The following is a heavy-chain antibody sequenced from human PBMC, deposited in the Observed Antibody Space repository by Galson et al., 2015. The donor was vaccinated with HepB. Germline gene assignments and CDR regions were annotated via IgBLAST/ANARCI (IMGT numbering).Heavy chain of an antibody. V-gene: IGHV3-21*01. CDR3: ARVPDYDSIGRSDY. Sequence: SLRLSCAVSGFIFSDYSMNWVRQAPGKGLEWVSSVTISSSHKNYADSVKGRFTISRDNAKNSLYLEMNSLRAEETAVYYCARVPDYDSIGRSDYWGQGTLVTVSS. CDR2: VTISSSHK. D-gene: IGHD3-22*01. CDR1: GFIFSDYS. J-gene: IGHJ4*02.